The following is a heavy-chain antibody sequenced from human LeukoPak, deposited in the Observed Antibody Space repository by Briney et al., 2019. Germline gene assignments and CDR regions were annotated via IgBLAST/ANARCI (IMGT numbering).Heavy chain of an antibody. CDR1: GFTFSSYA. V-gene: IGHV3-30-3*01. CDR3: ARERRYSSSWYLNWGAFDI. Sequence: PGGSLRLSCAASGFTFSSYAMHWVRQAPGKGLEWVAVISYDGSNKYYADSVKGRFTISRDNSKNTLYLQMNSLRAEDTAVYYCARERRYSSSWYLNWGAFDIWGQGTMVTVSS. D-gene: IGHD6-13*01. CDR2: ISYDGSNK. J-gene: IGHJ3*02.